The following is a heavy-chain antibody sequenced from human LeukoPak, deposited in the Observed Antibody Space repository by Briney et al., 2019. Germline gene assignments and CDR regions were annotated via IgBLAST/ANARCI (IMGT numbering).Heavy chain of an antibody. CDR3: AREGAP. D-gene: IGHD1-26*01. V-gene: IGHV3-48*01. CDR1: GFTFTDYA. J-gene: IGHJ4*02. Sequence: GGSLRLSCAVSGFTFTDYAMNWFRQAPGKGLEWLSYISRSSDTIYYADSVKGRFTISRDNAKSSLFPQMNTLRAEDTAVYYCAREGAPWGQGTLVTVSS. CDR2: ISRSSDTI.